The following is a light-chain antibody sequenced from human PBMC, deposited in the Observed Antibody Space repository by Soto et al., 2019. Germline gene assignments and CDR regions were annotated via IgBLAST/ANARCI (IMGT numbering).Light chain of an antibody. CDR3: SSYTSSSTLV. J-gene: IGLJ1*01. Sequence: QSALAQPASVSGSPGQSITISCTGTSSDVGGYNYVSWYQQHPGKAPKLMIYEVSNRPSGVSNRFSGPKSGNTASLTISGLQAEDEADYYCSSYTSSSTLVFGTGNKVTVL. CDR1: SSDVGGYNY. V-gene: IGLV2-14*01. CDR2: EVS.